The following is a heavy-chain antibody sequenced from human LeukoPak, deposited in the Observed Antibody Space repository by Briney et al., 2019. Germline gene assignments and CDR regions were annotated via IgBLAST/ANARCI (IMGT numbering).Heavy chain of an antibody. CDR3: ARARPRVGYCSGGSCYHRIYFDY. J-gene: IGHJ4*02. V-gene: IGHV4-39*07. D-gene: IGHD2-15*01. CDR1: GGSTSSSNYY. CDR2: IHYSGNT. Sequence: SETLSLTCTVSGGSTSSSNYYWGWIRQPPGKGLEWIGGIHYSGNTYYNPSLKSRVTISVDTSKNQFSLKLSSVTAADTAVYYCARARPRVGYCSGGSCYHRIYFDYWGQGTLVTVSS.